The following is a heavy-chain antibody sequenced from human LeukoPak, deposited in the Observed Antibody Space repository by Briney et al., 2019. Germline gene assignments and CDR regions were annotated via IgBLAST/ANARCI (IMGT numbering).Heavy chain of an antibody. CDR1: GGSISSYY. V-gene: IGHV4-59*01. Sequence: TPSETLSLTCTVSGGSISSYYWSWLRQPPGKGLEWIGYIYYSGSTNYNPSLKSRVTISVDTSKNQFSLKLSSVTAADTAVYYCARGVRGIPDYWGQGTLVTVSS. CDR3: ARGVRGIPDY. CDR2: IYYSGST. D-gene: IGHD3-10*02. J-gene: IGHJ4*02.